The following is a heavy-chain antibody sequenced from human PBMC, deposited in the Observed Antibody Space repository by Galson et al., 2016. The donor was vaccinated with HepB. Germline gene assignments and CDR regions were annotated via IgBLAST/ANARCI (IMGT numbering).Heavy chain of an antibody. Sequence: ETLSLTCTVSGGSISRSSYYWGWIRQPPGKGLEWIGSEYYSGSTYFNPPLKSRVTISVDTSKNQFSLKLSSVTAADTAVYYCARRVADDSGKWMFYFDYWGRGTLVTVSS. CDR3: ARRVADDSGKWMFYFDY. CDR1: GGSISRSSYY. CDR2: EYYSGST. V-gene: IGHV4-39*01. J-gene: IGHJ4*02. D-gene: IGHD3-10*01.